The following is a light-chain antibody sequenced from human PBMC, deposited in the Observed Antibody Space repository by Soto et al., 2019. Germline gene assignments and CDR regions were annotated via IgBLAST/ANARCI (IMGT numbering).Light chain of an antibody. Sequence: EIVMTQSPGTLSVSPGERATLSCRASQSVSSNLAWYQQKPGQAPRLLIYCASTRATDIPTRFSGSGSGTEFTLTISSLQSEDFAFYYCQQYNNWPLTFGGGTKVEIK. CDR3: QQYNNWPLT. CDR1: QSVSSN. CDR2: CAS. J-gene: IGKJ4*01. V-gene: IGKV3-15*01.